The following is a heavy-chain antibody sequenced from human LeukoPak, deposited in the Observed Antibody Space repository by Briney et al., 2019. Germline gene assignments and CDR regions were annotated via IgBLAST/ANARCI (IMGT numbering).Heavy chain of an antibody. CDR1: GFTFDDYA. J-gene: IGHJ4*02. CDR2: ISWNSGSI. CDR3: AKGSGLSGYYVY. Sequence: GRSLRLSCAASGFTFDDYAMHWVRQAPGKGLEWVSGISWNSGSIGYADSVKGRFTISSDNAKNSLYLQMNSLRAEDTALYYCAKGSGLSGYYVYWGQGTLVTVSS. V-gene: IGHV3-9*01. D-gene: IGHD3-22*01.